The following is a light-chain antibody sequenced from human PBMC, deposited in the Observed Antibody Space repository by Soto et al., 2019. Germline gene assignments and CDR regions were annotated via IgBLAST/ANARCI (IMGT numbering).Light chain of an antibody. Sequence: EIVLTQSPATLSLSPGERATLSCRASRSVSASLAWYQLKPGQAPRLLIYDASNRATDIPARFSGSGSGTDFTLTISSLQSEDFAVYYCQQYNNWPRTFGQGTKVDIK. J-gene: IGKJ1*01. CDR3: QQYNNWPRT. CDR1: RSVSAS. CDR2: DAS. V-gene: IGKV3-11*01.